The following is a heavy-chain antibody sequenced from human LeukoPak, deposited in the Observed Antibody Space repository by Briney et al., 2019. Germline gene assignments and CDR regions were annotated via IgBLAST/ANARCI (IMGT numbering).Heavy chain of an antibody. V-gene: IGHV4-39*01. CDR3: ARLRALSGHRGAFDI. CDR2: VYYTGNA. J-gene: IGHJ3*02. D-gene: IGHD5/OR15-5a*01. CDR1: GDSISNHIYY. Sequence: PSETLSLTCAVSGDSISNHIYYWDWIRQTPGKGLEWIGAVYYTGNAYYNPSLKSRVTISVDTSDNRFSLHLSSVNAADTAIYYCARLRALSGHRGAFDIWGQGTLVSVSS.